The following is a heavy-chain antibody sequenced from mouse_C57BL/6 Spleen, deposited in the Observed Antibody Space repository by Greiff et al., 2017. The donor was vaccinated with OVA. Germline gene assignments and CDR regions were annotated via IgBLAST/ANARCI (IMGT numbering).Heavy chain of an antibody. J-gene: IGHJ2*01. Sequence: VQLQQSGAELVRPGASVTLSCKASGYTFTDYEMHWVKQTPVHGLEWIGAIDPETGGNAYNQKFKGKAILTADKSSSTAYMELRSLTSEDSAVYYCTRSTTVVATKGCWGQGTTLTVSS. D-gene: IGHD1-1*01. CDR3: TRSTTVVATKGC. CDR2: IDPETGGN. V-gene: IGHV1-15*01. CDR1: GYTFTDYE.